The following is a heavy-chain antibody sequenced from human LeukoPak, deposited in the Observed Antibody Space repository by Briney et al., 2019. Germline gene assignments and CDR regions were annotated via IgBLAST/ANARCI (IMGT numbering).Heavy chain of an antibody. CDR1: GGSFSGYY. V-gene: IGHV4-34*01. CDR3: AREAFSSGYYDDY. J-gene: IGHJ4*02. CDR2: INHSGST. Sequence: SETLSLTCAVYGGSFSGYYWSWIRQPPGKGLEWIGEINHSGSTYYNPALRSRVTISVDTSKNQFSLKLRSVTAADTAVYYCAREAFSSGYYDDYWGQGTLVTVSS. D-gene: IGHD3-22*01.